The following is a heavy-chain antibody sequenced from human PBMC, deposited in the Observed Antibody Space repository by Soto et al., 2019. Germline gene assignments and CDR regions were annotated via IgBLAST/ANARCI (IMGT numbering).Heavy chain of an antibody. V-gene: IGHV1-69*01. D-gene: IGHD2-2*02. CDR1: GGTFSGYA. CDR3: ARGSCSSTSFYKEYYFDL. J-gene: IGHJ4*02. Sequence: QVQLVQSGAEVKKPGYSVKVSCKASGGTFSGYAISWVRQAPGQGLEWMGEIIPMFGTANYAQKCQGRVTITADEATSTAYMELSSLRSEDTAVYYCARGSCSSTSFYKEYYFDLWGQGTLVTVSS. CDR2: IIPMFGTA.